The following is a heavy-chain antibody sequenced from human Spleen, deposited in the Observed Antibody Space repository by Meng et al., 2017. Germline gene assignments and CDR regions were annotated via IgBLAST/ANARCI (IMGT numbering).Heavy chain of an antibody. CDR1: GYTFTDYY. J-gene: IGHJ4*02. CDR3: ATVRFHYGSGRQYSLFDY. V-gene: IGHV1-2*02. D-gene: IGHD3-10*01. CDR2: ISPNSGGT. Sequence: ASVKVSCKASGYTFTDYYIHWVRQAPGQGLEWMGWISPNSGGTNYAQKFQGRVTMTRDTSISTAYMELSSLRSDDTAVYYCATVRFHYGSGRQYSLFDYWGQGTLVTVSS.